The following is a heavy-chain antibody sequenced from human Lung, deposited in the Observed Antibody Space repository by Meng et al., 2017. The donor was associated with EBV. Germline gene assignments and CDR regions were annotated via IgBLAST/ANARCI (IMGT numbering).Heavy chain of an antibody. CDR1: GYTFTGYD. J-gene: IGHJ4*01. CDR3: ARGSYGEGFDF. CDR2: INPQSGGA. V-gene: IGHV1-2*06. D-gene: IGHD3-16*01. Sequence: QVQLVQSGAEVGKPGASVKISCKASGYTFTGYDIYWVRQAPGQGLEWMGRINPQSGGADYAQTFQGRVTMTRDPSITTAYMELSGLNSNDTAVYYCARGSYGEGFDFWGHGSLVTVSS.